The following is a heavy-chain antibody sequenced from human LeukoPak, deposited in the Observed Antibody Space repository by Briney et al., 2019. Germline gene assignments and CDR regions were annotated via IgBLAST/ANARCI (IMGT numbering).Heavy chain of an antibody. D-gene: IGHD3-9*01. CDR2: IRYDGSNK. V-gene: IGHV3-30*02. CDR1: GFTFSSYG. J-gene: IGHJ3*02. Sequence: GGSLRLSCAASGFTFSSYGMHWVRQAPGKGLEWVAFIRYDGSNKYYADSVKGRFTISRDNSKNTLYLQMNSLRAEDTAVYYCARDRGYDILTGYYPDAFDIWGQGTMVTVSS. CDR3: ARDRGYDILTGYYPDAFDI.